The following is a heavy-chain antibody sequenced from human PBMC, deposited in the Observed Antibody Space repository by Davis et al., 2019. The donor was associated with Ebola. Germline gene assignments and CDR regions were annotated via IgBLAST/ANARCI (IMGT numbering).Heavy chain of an antibody. CDR1: CYTFTSSG. Sequence: AASVKVSCKASCYTFTSSGPSSVRHVSGQGFEWMGWISAYNGNTNYAQKLQGRVTMTTDTSTSTAYMELRSLRSDDTAVYYCARDYYDSSSYYSYYFYSWGPRTLVTDSS. V-gene: IGHV1-18*01. CDR3: ARDYYDSSSYYSYYFYS. CDR2: ISAYNGNT. J-gene: IGHJ4*02. D-gene: IGHD3-22*01.